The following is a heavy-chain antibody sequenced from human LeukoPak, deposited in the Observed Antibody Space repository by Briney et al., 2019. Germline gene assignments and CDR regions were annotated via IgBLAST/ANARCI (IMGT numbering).Heavy chain of an antibody. J-gene: IGHJ4*02. Sequence: SETLSLTCTVSGRSVSNDNYYWSWIRQPPGKGLEWIGNIDHTGSTNYNPSLKSRVTISVDTSKNQFSLNLGSVTAADTAVYYCVRDRELNYWGQGTLVTVSS. CDR3: VRDRELNY. V-gene: IGHV4-61*01. D-gene: IGHD3-10*01. CDR1: GRSVSNDNYY. CDR2: IDHTGST.